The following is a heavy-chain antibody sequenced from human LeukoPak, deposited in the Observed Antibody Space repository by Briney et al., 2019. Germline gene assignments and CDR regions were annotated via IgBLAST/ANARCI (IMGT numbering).Heavy chain of an antibody. CDR1: GFTFSSYS. V-gene: IGHV3-21*01. D-gene: IGHD6-19*01. CDR3: ARDPKGLVAVAGMPPPASDYFDY. CDR2: ISTSSSYK. Sequence: PGGSLRLSCAASGFTFSSYSMNWVRQAPGKGLEWVSSISTSSSYKRYADSVKGRFTISRDNAKNSLYLQMISLRAEDTAVYYCARDPKGLVAVAGMPPPASDYFDYWGQGTLVTVSS. J-gene: IGHJ4*02.